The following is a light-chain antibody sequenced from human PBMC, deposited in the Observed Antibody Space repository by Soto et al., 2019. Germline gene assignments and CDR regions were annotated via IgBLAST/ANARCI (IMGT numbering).Light chain of an antibody. CDR2: DAS. V-gene: IGKV1-5*01. CDR1: QSINKF. Sequence: DIQMTQSPSTLSSSIGDRVTITCRASQSINKFLAWHQHKPGKAPKLLIYDASSLQSGVPPRFSGSVSGTDFTLTIRSLQTEDIATHYCQQYSSYSAWTFGEGTKVDI. J-gene: IGKJ1*01. CDR3: QQYSSYSAWT.